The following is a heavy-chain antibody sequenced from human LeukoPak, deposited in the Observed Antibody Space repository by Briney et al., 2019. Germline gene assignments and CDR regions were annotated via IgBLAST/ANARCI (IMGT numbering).Heavy chain of an antibody. CDR1: GFTFSSYS. CDR3: ARWLEDCSSTSCYRGFLGF. D-gene: IGHD2-2*01. Sequence: GGSLRLSCAASGFTFSSYSMNWVRQAPGKGLEWVSYISSSSSTIYYADSVKGRFTISRDNAKNSLYLQMNSLGDEDTAVYYCARWLEDCSSTSCYRGFLGFWGQGTLVTVSS. CDR2: ISSSSSTI. V-gene: IGHV3-48*02. J-gene: IGHJ4*02.